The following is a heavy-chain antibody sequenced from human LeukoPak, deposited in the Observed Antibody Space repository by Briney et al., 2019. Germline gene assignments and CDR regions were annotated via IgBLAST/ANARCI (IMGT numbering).Heavy chain of an antibody. CDR2: IKSDGSST. V-gene: IGHV3-74*01. CDR3: AKHDYGGNSDY. J-gene: IGHJ4*02. Sequence: GGSLRLSCAASGFIFSSYWMHWVRQAPGKGLVWVSRIKSDGSSTTYADSVKGRFTISRDNAKNTLYLQMNSLRAEDTAVYYCAKHDYGGNSDYWGQGTLVTVSS. CDR1: GFIFSSYW. D-gene: IGHD4-23*01.